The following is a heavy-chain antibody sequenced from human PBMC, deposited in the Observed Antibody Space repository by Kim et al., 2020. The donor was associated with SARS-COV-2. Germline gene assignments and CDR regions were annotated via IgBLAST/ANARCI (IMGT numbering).Heavy chain of an antibody. V-gene: IGHV1-2*06. D-gene: IGHD1-1*01. CDR3: ARDHDNWNDYYYAMDV. J-gene: IGHJ6*02. Sequence: ASVKVSCKASGYTFTGYYIHWVRQAPGQGLEWMGRINPDSGGTRYAQKFQGRVTMTRDTSSSSAYMELRRLRFSDTAVYYCARDHDNWNDYYYAMDVWGQGTTVTVSS. CDR2: INPDSGGT. CDR1: GYTFTGYY.